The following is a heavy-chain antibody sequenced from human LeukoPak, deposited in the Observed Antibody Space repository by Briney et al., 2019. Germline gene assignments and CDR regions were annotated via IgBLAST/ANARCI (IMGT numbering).Heavy chain of an antibody. Sequence: SETLSLTCTVSGYSISRGYFWGWIRQPPGKGLEWIGSIYHSGSTYHNPSLKSRVTISVDTSKNQFSLNLSSVTAADTAVYYCARGGDSSDYYYPVDYWGQGTLVTVSS. CDR1: GYSISRGYF. CDR2: IYHSGST. V-gene: IGHV4-38-2*02. CDR3: ARGGDSSDYYYPVDY. D-gene: IGHD3-22*01. J-gene: IGHJ4*02.